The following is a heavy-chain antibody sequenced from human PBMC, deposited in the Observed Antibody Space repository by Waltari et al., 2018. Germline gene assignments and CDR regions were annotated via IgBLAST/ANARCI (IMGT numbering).Heavy chain of an antibody. CDR2: VLSTGKT. J-gene: IGHJ5*02. CDR3: ARDRGRGLYLDA. V-gene: IGHV4-4*02. CDR1: GDSVTSPNW. D-gene: IGHD2-15*01. Sequence: QLQLQESGPGLVKPSGTLSLSCAVSGDSVTSPNWWSWVRQSPQRGLEWLGQVLSTGKTNYSPSFASRVTMSLDASNNQFSLKVTSATAADTAVYYCARDRGRGLYLDAWGPGTLVTVSP.